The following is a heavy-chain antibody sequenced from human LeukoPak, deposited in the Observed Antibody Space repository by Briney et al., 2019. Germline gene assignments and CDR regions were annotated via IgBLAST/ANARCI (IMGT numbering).Heavy chain of an antibody. CDR3: ASGIMFGTTGTTHPQKYYYYGMDV. CDR1: GGTFSSYA. V-gene: IGHV1-69*06. Sequence: SVKVSCKASGGTFSSYAISWVRQAPGQGLEWMGGIIPIFGTANYAQKFQGRVTITADKSTSTAYMELSSLRSEDTAVYYCASGIMFGTTGTTHPQKYYYYGMDVWGKGTTVTVSS. CDR2: IIPIFGTA. D-gene: IGHD1-1*01. J-gene: IGHJ6*04.